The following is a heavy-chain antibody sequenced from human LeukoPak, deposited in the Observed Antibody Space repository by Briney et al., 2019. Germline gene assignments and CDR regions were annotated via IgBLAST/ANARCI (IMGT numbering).Heavy chain of an antibody. CDR3: AKDLHGSGSYYNNYFDY. Sequence: SGGSLRLSCAASGFTFSSYAMSWVRQAPGKGLEWVSAISGSGGSTYYADSVKGRFTISRDNSKNTLYLQMNSLRAEDTAVYYCAKDLHGSGSYYNNYFDYWGQGTLVTVSS. J-gene: IGHJ4*02. V-gene: IGHV3-23*01. D-gene: IGHD3-10*01. CDR1: GFTFSSYA. CDR2: ISGSGGST.